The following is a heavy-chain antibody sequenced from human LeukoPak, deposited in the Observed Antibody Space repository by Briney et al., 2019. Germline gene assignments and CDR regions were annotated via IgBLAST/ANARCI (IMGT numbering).Heavy chain of an antibody. Sequence: GGSLRLSRAASGFTFSDYYMSWIRQAPWKGLEWVSYISSSGSTIYYADSVKGRFTISRDNAKNSLYLQMNSLRAEDTAVYYCASPDSVAGHNFDYWGQGTLVTVSS. CDR3: ASPDSVAGHNFDY. V-gene: IGHV3-11*01. D-gene: IGHD6-19*01. J-gene: IGHJ4*02. CDR2: ISSSGSTI. CDR1: GFTFSDYY.